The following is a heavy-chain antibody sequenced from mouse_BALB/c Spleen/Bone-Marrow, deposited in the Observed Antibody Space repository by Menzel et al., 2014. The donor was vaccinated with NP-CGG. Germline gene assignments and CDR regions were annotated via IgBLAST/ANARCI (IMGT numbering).Heavy chain of an antibody. CDR2: IAPGSGST. CDR3: ARSRDGYFDV. V-gene: IGHV1S41*01. J-gene: IGHJ1*01. Sequence: DLVKPGASVKLSCKPSGYTFTTYWINWIKQRPGRGLEWIGRIAPGSGSTYYNEMFKGKATLTVDTSSSTAYIQLSSLSSEDSAVYFCARSRDGYFDVWGAGTTVTVSS. CDR1: GYTFTTYW.